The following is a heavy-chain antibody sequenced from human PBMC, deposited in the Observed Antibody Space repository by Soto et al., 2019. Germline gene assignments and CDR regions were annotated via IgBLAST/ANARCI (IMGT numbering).Heavy chain of an antibody. D-gene: IGHD2-15*01. CDR1: GFTFSRYW. CDR3: VGLLLGY. Sequence: PGGSLRLSCAASGFTFSRYWMNWVRQAPGKGLEWVASIKEDGSETHYVDSVEGRFTISRDNAKNSLYLQMNSLRAEDLAVYYCVGLLLGYWAQGTLVTVSS. V-gene: IGHV3-7*01. CDR2: IKEDGSET. J-gene: IGHJ4*02.